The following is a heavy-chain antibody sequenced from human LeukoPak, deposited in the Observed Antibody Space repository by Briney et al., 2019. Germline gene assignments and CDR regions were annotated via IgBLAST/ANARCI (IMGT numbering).Heavy chain of an antibody. V-gene: IGHV1-2*06. D-gene: IGHD6-13*01. CDR1: GCTFTGYY. CDR2: INPNSGGT. CDR3: ARVPVSGSWSYYFDY. Sequence: ASVKVSCKASGCTFTGYYMHWVRQAPGQGLEWMGRINPNSGGTNYAQKFQGRVTMTRDTSISTAYMELSRLRSDDTAVYYCARVPVSGSWSYYFDYWGQGTLVTVS. J-gene: IGHJ4*02.